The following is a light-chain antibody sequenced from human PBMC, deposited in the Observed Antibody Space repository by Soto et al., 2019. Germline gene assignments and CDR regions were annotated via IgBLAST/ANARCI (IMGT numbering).Light chain of an antibody. CDR3: AAWDDSLSGVV. V-gene: IGLV1-47*02. CDR1: SYNIGSNY. J-gene: IGLJ2*01. Sequence: QSVLTQPPSASGTPGQRVTISCSGSSYNIGSNYVYWYQQLPGTAPKLLIYSNNQRPSGVPDRFSGSKSGTSASLAISGLRSEDEADYYCAAWDDSLSGVVSGGGTKLTVL. CDR2: SNN.